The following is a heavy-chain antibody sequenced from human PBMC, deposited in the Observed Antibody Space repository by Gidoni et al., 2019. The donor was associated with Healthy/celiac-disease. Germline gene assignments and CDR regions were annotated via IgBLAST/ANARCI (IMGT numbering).Heavy chain of an antibody. V-gene: IGHV4-39*01. CDR3: ARHRRIVGATMGWGFDY. CDR1: GGSISSSSYY. CDR2: IYYSGST. D-gene: IGHD1-26*01. Sequence: QLQLQESGPGLVTPSETLSLTCTVSGGSISSSSYYWGWIRQPPGKGLEWIGSIYYSGSTYYNPSLKSRVTISVDTSKNQFSLKLSSVTAADTAVDYCARHRRIVGATMGWGFDYWGQGTLVTVSS. J-gene: IGHJ4*02.